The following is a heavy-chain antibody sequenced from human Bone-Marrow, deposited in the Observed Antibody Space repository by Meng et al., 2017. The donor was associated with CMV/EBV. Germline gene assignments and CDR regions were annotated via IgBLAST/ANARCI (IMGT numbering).Heavy chain of an antibody. CDR2: ILYGGST. D-gene: IGHD2-2*01. Sequence: SETLSLTCTVSRGSISSSSHYWGWVRQAPGKGLEWIGSILYGGSTFYNPSLKSRVSISIDVSKNQFSLSLSSVTAADTAVYYCARHPDRTSHLQNYYYYGMDVWGQGTTVTVSS. V-gene: IGHV4-39*07. CDR3: ARHPDRTSHLQNYYYYGMDV. CDR1: RGSISSSSHY. J-gene: IGHJ6*02.